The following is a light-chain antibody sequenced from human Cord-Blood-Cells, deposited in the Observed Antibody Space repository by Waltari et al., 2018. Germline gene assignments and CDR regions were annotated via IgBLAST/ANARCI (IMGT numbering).Light chain of an antibody. CDR1: SSAGVGYHY. CDR2: DVS. J-gene: IGLJ1*01. V-gene: IGLV2-11*01. CDR3: CSYAGSYTYV. Sequence: SALTQPRSVSVSPGQSVTISCTGTSSAGVGYHYVSWHQQHPGKAPNLMIYDVSKRPSGVPDRFSGSKSGNTASLTISGLQAEDEADYYCCSYAGSYTYVFGTGTKVTVL.